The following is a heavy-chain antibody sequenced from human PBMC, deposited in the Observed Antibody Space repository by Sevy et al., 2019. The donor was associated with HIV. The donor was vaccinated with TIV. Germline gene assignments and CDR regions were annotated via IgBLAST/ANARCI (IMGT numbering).Heavy chain of an antibody. J-gene: IGHJ4*02. D-gene: IGHD1-26*01. Sequence: RGSLRLSCSASGFTFSSYWMHWVRQAPGKGLVWVSGVNSDGSSTNYADSVKGRFTISRDSAKSTLYLQMNSLRAEDTAVYFCVAANTWEDYWGQGTLVTVSS. CDR1: GFTFSSYW. CDR2: VNSDGSST. V-gene: IGHV3-74*01. CDR3: VAANTWEDY.